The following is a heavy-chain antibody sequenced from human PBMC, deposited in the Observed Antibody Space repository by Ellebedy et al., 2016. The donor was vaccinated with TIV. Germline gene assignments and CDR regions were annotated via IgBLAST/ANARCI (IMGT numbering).Heavy chain of an antibody. CDR3: ARDSEDAGPALDY. V-gene: IGHV3-74*01. CDR1: AFTFSRYW. CDR2: IKYDGSIT. J-gene: IGHJ4*02. D-gene: IGHD2-15*01. Sequence: GESLKISCAASAFTFSRYWMYWVRQAPGKGLVWVSRIKYDGSITTYADSVKGRFTISRDNAKNTLYLQMNSLSAEDTALYFCARDSEDAGPALDYWGQGTLVTVSS.